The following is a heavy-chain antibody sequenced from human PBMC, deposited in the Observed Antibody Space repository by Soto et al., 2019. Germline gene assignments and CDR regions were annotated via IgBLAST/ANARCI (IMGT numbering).Heavy chain of an antibody. D-gene: IGHD6-6*01. Sequence: GGSLRLSCAASGFTFSSYGMHWVRQAPGKGLEWVAVIWYDGSNKYYADSVKGRFTISRDNSKNTLYLQMNSLRAEDTAVYYCARDLSIAARPDHFDYWGQGTLVTVSS. CDR1: GFTFSSYG. CDR2: IWYDGSNK. J-gene: IGHJ4*02. V-gene: IGHV3-33*01. CDR3: ARDLSIAARPDHFDY.